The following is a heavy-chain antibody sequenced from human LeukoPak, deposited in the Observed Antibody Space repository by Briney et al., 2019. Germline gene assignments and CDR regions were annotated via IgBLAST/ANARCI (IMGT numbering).Heavy chain of an antibody. D-gene: IGHD3-10*01. Sequence: GGSLRLSCAASGFTFRTYAMHWVRQAPGKGLEWLAVISNDGTIQYYADSVKGRFTISRDNSRNIMNLKTDSLRPEDTALYYCARAMVRGAIPYWGQGTLVTVSS. CDR1: GFTFRTYA. CDR2: ISNDGTIQ. CDR3: ARAMVRGAIPY. J-gene: IGHJ4*02. V-gene: IGHV3-30*04.